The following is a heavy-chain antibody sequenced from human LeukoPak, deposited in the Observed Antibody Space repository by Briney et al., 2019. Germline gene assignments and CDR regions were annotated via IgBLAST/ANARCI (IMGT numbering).Heavy chain of an antibody. D-gene: IGHD2-8*01. J-gene: IGHJ4*02. CDR3: ARSEDIVLMVYAMTFDY. Sequence: ASVKVSCKASGYTFTGYYMHWVRQAPGQGLEWMGWINPNSGDTNYAQKFQGRVTMTRDTSISTAYMELSRLRSDDTAVYYCARSEDIVLMVYAMTFDYWGQGTLVTVSS. V-gene: IGHV1-2*02. CDR1: GYTFTGYY. CDR2: INPNSGDT.